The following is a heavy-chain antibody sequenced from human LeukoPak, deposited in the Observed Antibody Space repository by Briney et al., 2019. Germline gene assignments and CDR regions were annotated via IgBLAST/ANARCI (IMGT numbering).Heavy chain of an antibody. Sequence: KPGGSLRLSCAASGFTFSSYRMNWVRQAPGKGLEWVSSISSRSSYIYYADSVKGRFTISRDNAQNSLYLQMNSLRAEDTAMYYCARARGEVRDAFDIWGQGTMVTVSS. CDR2: ISSRSSYI. V-gene: IGHV3-21*04. CDR1: GFTFSSYR. J-gene: IGHJ3*02. D-gene: IGHD3-10*01. CDR3: ARARGEVRDAFDI.